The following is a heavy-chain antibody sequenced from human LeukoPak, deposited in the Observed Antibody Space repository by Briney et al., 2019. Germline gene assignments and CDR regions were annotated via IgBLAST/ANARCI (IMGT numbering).Heavy chain of an antibody. CDR3: ARDDLVLDENGFDI. CDR2: IGSDGRNK. J-gene: IGHJ3*02. V-gene: IGHV3-33*01. Sequence: SGGSLRLSCAASGFTFSSYGIHWVRQAPGKGLEWMVVIGSDGRNKFYADSVTGRFTISRDNSKNTLYLQMNSLRAEDTAVYYCARDDLVLDENGFDIWGQGTMVTVSS. CDR1: GFTFSSYG. D-gene: IGHD2-21*01.